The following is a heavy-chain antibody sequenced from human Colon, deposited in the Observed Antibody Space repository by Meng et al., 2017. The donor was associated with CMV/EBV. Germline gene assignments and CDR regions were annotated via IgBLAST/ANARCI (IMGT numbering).Heavy chain of an antibody. D-gene: IGHD3-10*01. J-gene: IGHJ4*02. CDR2: INHSGST. Sequence: QGKVHQWGAGLLTPSETLSLTCAVYGWSFSGYYWSWIRQPPGKGLEWIGEINHSGSTNYNPSLKSRVTISVDTSKNQFSLKLSSVTAADTAVYYCARGLYGSGRHQIDYWGQGTLVTASS. V-gene: IGHV4-34*01. CDR3: ARGLYGSGRHQIDY. CDR1: GWSFSGYY.